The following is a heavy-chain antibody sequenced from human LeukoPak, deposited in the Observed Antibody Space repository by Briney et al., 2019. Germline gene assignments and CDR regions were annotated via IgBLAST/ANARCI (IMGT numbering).Heavy chain of an antibody. V-gene: IGHV3-23*01. D-gene: IGHD3-10*01. CDR3: TRAPGNYFDN. CDR2: ITGSGDST. Sequence: GGSLILSCAASGFTFSNYAMRWARQAPGKGLEWVSTITGSGDSTYYADSVKGRFTISRDNSKYTLYLQMNSLRAEDTAICYCTRAPGNYFDNWGQGTLVTVSS. CDR1: GFTFSNYA. J-gene: IGHJ4*02.